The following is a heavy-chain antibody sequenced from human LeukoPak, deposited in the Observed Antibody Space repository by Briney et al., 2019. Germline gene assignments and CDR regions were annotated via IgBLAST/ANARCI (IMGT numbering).Heavy chain of an antibody. J-gene: IGHJ5*02. V-gene: IGHV4-4*02. CDR2: IYHSGST. Sequence: PSGILSLTCAVSGGSISSSNWWSWVRQPPGKGLEWLGEIYHSGSTNYNPSLKSRVTMSVDKSKNQFSLKLSSVTAADTAVYYCARVTLIVVVAWFDPWGQGTLVTVSS. D-gene: IGHD2-2*01. CDR3: ARVTLIVVVAWFDP. CDR1: GGSISSSNW.